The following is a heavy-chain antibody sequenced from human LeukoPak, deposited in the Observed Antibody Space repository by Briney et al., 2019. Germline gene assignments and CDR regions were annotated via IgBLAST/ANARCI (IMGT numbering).Heavy chain of an antibody. CDR2: IKQGGSEK. Sequence: PGGSLRLSCAASGFTFSSYWMSWVRQAPGKGLEWVANIKQGGSEKYYVDSVKGRFTISRDNAKNSLYLQMNSLRAEDTAVYYCGRDRWVRGVLPFHHWGQGTLVTVSS. D-gene: IGHD3-10*01. J-gene: IGHJ1*01. CDR3: GRDRWVRGVLPFHH. V-gene: IGHV3-7*01. CDR1: GFTFSSYW.